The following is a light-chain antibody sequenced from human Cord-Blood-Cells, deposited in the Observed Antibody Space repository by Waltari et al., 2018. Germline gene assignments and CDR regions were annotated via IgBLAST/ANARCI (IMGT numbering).Light chain of an antibody. J-gene: IGKJ2*01. CDR1: QSVRSSY. CDR3: QQYGSSPPYT. V-gene: IGKV3-20*01. CDR2: GAS. Sequence: EIVLTQSPGTLSLSPGERATLSCRASQSVRSSYLAWYQQKPGQAPRLLIYGASSRATGIPDRFRGSGSGTDFTLTISSLEPEDFAVYYCQQYGSSPPYTFGQGTKLEIK.